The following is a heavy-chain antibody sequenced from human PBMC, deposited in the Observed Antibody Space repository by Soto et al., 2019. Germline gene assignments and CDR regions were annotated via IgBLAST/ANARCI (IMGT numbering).Heavy chain of an antibody. CDR2: IYYSGST. J-gene: IGHJ5*02. CDR1: GGSISSGDYY. CDR3: ARTAYYDILTGYGAQNWFDP. D-gene: IGHD3-9*01. V-gene: IGHV4-30-4*01. Sequence: PSETLSLTCTVSGGSISSGDYYWSWIRQPPGKGLEWIGYIYYSGSTYYNPSLKSRVTISVDTSKNQFSLKLSSVTAADTAVYYCARTAYYDILTGYGAQNWFDPWGQGTLVTVSS.